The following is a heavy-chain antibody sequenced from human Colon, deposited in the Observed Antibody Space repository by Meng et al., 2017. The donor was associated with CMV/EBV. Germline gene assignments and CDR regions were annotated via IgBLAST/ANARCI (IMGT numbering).Heavy chain of an antibody. V-gene: IGHV3-30*03. CDR1: GFTFSSYS. D-gene: IGHD2/OR15-2a*01. CDR2: IAFDGRTK. J-gene: IGHJ4*02. CDR3: ARAGLSLHNYLDY. Sequence: GESLKISCAASGFTFSSYSMNWLRQAPGKGLEWVALIAFDGRTKYNTDSVKGRFTISRDNFKVTLYLQMNSVRLEDTAVYYCARAGLSLHNYLDYWGQGTLVTVSS.